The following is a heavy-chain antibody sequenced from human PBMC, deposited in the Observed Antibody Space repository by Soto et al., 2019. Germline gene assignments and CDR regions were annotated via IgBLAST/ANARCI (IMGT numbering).Heavy chain of an antibody. CDR1: GFTFSSYA. V-gene: IGHV3-30-3*01. J-gene: IGHJ5*02. CDR2: ISYDGSNK. CDR3: ARAAPSRWFDP. Sequence: PGGSLRLSCAASGFTFSSYAMHWVRQAPGKGPEWVAVISYDGSNKYYADSVKGRFTISRDNSKNTLYLQMNSLRAEDTAVYYCARAAPSRWFDPWGQGTLVTVSS. D-gene: IGHD6-13*01.